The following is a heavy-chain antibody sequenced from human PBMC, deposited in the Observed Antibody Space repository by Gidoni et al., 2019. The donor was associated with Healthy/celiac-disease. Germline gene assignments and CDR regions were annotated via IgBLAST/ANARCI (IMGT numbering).Heavy chain of an antibody. J-gene: IGHJ4*02. CDR1: GFTFSSYS. CDR3: AREVPYPPRVCCDY. V-gene: IGHV3-48*02. Sequence: EVQLVESGGGLVQPGGSLRLSCAASGFTFSSYSMNWVRQAPGKGLEWVSYISSSSSTIYYADSVKGRFTISRDNAKNSLYLQMNSLRDEDTAVYYCAREVPYPPRVCCDYWGQGTLVTVSS. D-gene: IGHD2-2*01. CDR2: ISSSSSTI.